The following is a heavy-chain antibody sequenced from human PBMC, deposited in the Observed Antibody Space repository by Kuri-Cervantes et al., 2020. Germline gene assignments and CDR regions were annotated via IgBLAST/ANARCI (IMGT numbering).Heavy chain of an antibody. V-gene: IGHV4-38-2*01. J-gene: IGHJ3*02. Sequence: SETLSLTCAVSGYSISSGYYWGWIRQHPGKGLEWIGSIYHSGSTYYNPSLKSRVTISVDTSKNQFSLKLSPVIAADTAVYYCARGPETGTGAFDIWGQGTMFTVSS. CDR2: IYHSGST. CDR1: GYSISSGYY. D-gene: IGHD1-1*01. CDR3: ARGPETGTGAFDI.